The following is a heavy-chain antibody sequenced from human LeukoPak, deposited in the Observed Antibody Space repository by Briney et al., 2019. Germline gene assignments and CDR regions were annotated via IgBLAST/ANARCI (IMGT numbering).Heavy chain of an antibody. D-gene: IGHD6-6*01. V-gene: IGHV3-74*01. Sequence: PGGSLRLSCAASGFTFSSHWMHWVRQAPGKGLVWVSRINTDGSTTSYADSVKGRFTISRDNAKNTLYLQMNSLRAEDTAVYYCVRSHYSPSSGYWGQGTLVTVSS. CDR3: VRSHYSPSSGY. CDR1: GFTFSSHW. J-gene: IGHJ1*01. CDR2: INTDGSTT.